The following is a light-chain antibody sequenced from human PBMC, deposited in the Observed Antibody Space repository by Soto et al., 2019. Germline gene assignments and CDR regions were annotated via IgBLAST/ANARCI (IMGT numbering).Light chain of an antibody. V-gene: IGKV1-5*03. J-gene: IGKJ4*02. CDR2: KAS. CDR3: QQSDSYPLT. CDR1: QSISSW. Sequence: DIQMTQSPSTLSASVGDRVTITCRASQSISSWLAWYQQKPGKAPKFLIYKASILESGVPSRFSGGGSGTEFTLTVSSLQPDDFATYYCQQSDSYPLTCGGGTKVEIK.